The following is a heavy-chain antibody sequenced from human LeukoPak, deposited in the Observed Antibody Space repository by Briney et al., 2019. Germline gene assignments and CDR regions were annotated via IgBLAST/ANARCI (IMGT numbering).Heavy chain of an antibody. Sequence: GGSLRLSCAASGFTFSNYALHWVRQAPGKGLEWVALIFSDGTNKYYADSVKGRFTISRDNSKNTLYLQMNSLRPDDTALYYRARIDSGTWAKPMHFDYWGQGTLVTVSS. CDR2: IFSDGTNK. J-gene: IGHJ4*02. D-gene: IGHD5-12*01. V-gene: IGHV3-30*04. CDR3: ARIDSGTWAKPMHFDY. CDR1: GFTFSNYA.